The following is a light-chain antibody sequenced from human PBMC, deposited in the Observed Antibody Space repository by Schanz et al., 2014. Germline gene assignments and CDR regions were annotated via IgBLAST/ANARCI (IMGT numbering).Light chain of an antibody. V-gene: IGLV2-11*01. CDR1: SNDLRSYKY. CDR2: DVN. J-gene: IGLJ3*02. CDR3: CSYAGSYTWV. Sequence: QSALTQPRSVSASPGQSVTISCTATSNDLRSYKYVSWYQQHPGKGPRLMIYDVNKRPSGVPDRFSGSKSGNTASLTISGLQAEDEADYYCCSYAGSYTWVFGGGTKLTVL.